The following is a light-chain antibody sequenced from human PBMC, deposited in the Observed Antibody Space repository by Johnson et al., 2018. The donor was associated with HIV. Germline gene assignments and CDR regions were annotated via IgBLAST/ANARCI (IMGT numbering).Light chain of an antibody. CDR1: SSNIGNNY. V-gene: IGLV1-51*01. Sequence: QSVLTQPPSVSAAPGQKVTISCSGNSSNIGNNYVSWYQQLPGTGPKLLIYDNNKRPSGIRDRFSGSKSGTSATLGITGLQTGDEADDYCGTWDTSLNAFVLGTGTSVIVL. CDR3: GTWDTSLNAFV. CDR2: DNN. J-gene: IGLJ1*01.